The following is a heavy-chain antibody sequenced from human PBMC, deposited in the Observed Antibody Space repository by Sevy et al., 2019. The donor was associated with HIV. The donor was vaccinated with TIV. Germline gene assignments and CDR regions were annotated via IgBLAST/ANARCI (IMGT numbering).Heavy chain of an antibody. D-gene: IGHD4-17*01. J-gene: IGHJ3*01. CDR1: GFTFTSYG. CDR3: ARDRRFPTVVTSDAFDG. CDR2: ISAHNANT. Sequence: ASVKVSCRASGFTFTSYGFSWVRQAPGQGLEWMGWISAHNANTNYPQTFLNRVTMTTDTSTNTAYMELRSLRFDDTAMYYCARDRRFPTVVTSDAFDGWGQGTLVTVSS. V-gene: IGHV1-18*01.